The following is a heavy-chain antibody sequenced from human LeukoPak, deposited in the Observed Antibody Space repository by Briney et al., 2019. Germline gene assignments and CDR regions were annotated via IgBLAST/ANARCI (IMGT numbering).Heavy chain of an antibody. CDR1: GYTFTGCD. V-gene: IGHV1-8*03. Sequence: GASVKVSYKASGYTFTGCDINWVRQATGQGLEWMGWMNPNSGNTGYAQKFQGRVTITRNTSISTAYMELSSLRSEDTAVYYCARGSFRDLEWSYFDYWGQGTLVTVSS. J-gene: IGHJ4*02. CDR3: ARGSFRDLEWSYFDY. D-gene: IGHD3-3*01. CDR2: MNPNSGNT.